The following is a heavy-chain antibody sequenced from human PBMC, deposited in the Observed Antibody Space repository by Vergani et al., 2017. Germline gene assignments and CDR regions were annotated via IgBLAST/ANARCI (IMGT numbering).Heavy chain of an antibody. Sequence: QVLLQESGPGLVKPSQTLSLTCIVSGGSMKINDYYWTWIRQHPVKGLEWIGSIYYTGGTYNNPSLKSRVTMSIDTSKNQFSLKLNSVTAADTAVYYCARGARRCTSTSCYRVWYFDLWGRGVLVTVSS. J-gene: IGHJ2*01. CDR2: IYYTGGT. D-gene: IGHD2-2*02. CDR1: GGSMKINDYY. V-gene: IGHV4-31*02. CDR3: ARGARRCTSTSCYRVWYFDL.